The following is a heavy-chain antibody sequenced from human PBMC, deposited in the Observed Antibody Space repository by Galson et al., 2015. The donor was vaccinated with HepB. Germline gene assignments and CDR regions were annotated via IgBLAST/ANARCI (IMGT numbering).Heavy chain of an antibody. Sequence: SLRLSCAASGFTFSSYSMNWVRQAPGKGLEWVSYISSSSSTIYYADSVKGRFTISRDNAKNSLYLQMNSLRAEDTAVYYCARDDYGDYVRLDYWGQGTLVTVSS. D-gene: IGHD4-17*01. J-gene: IGHJ4*02. CDR2: ISSSSSTI. CDR3: ARDDYGDYVRLDY. V-gene: IGHV3-48*04. CDR1: GFTFSSYS.